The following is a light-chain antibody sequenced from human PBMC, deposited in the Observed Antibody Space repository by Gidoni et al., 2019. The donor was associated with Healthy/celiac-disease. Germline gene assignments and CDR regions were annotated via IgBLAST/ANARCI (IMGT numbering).Light chain of an antibody. CDR2: AAS. V-gene: IGKV1-39*01. CDR1: QSISSY. Sequence: DIQMTQSPSSLSASVGDRVTITCRASQSISSYLNWYQQKPGKAPKLLIYAASSLQSGVPSRFSGSGSGTDFTLTISSLQPEDSATYYCQQSYSTLRYTFGQGTKLEIK. CDR3: QQSYSTLRYT. J-gene: IGKJ2*01.